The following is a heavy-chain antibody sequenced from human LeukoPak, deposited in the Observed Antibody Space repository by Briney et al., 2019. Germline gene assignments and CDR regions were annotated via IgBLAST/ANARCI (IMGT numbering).Heavy chain of an antibody. V-gene: IGHV3-23*01. CDR2: ISYSGGST. D-gene: IGHD1-26*01. CDR3: AKGRGWEASYYYYYMDV. CDR1: GFTFDDYG. Sequence: GGSLRLSCAASGFTFDDYGMSWVRQAPGKGLEWVSVISYSGGSTYYADSVKGRFTISRDNSKNTLYLQMNSLRAEDTAVYYCAKGRGWEASYYYYYMDVWGKGTTVTISS. J-gene: IGHJ6*03.